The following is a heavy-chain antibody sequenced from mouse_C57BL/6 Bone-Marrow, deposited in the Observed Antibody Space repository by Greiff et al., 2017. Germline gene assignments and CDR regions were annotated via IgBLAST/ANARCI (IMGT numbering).Heavy chain of an antibody. D-gene: IGHD2-1*01. J-gene: IGHJ4*01. CDR2: INPYNGGT. CDR3: ASYGRGMDY. Sequence: VHVKQSGPVLVKPGASVKMSCKASGYTFTDYYMNWVKQSHGKSLEWIGVINPYNGGTSYNQKFKGKATLTVDKSSSTAYMELNSLTSEDSAVYYCASYGRGMDYWGQGTSVTVSS. V-gene: IGHV1-19*01. CDR1: GYTFTDYY.